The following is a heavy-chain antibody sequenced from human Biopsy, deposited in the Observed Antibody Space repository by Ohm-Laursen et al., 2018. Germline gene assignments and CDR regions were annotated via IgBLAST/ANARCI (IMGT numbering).Heavy chain of an antibody. Sequence: SLRLSCAASGFTFSDHYMEWVRQAPGKGLEWVSFITNTGRTVYADSVKGRFTISRDNADNSLHLQMKSLRAEDTAVYYCARELGNGMDVWGQGTPVTVSS. CDR2: ITNTGRTV. CDR3: ARELGNGMDV. CDR1: GFTFSDHY. V-gene: IGHV3-11*01. J-gene: IGHJ6*02.